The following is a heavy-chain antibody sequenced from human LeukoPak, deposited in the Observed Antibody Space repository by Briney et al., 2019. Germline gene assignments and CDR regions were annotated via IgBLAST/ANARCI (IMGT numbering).Heavy chain of an antibody. J-gene: IGHJ3*02. D-gene: IGHD3-22*01. CDR3: ARGWGYYDSSGYYPDAFDI. V-gene: IGHV4-34*01. CDR1: GGSFSGYY. Sequence: PSETLSLTCAVYGGSFSGYYWSWIRQPPGKGLEWIGEINHSGSTNYNPSLKSRVTISVDTSKNQFSLKLSSVTAADMAVYYCARGWGYYDSSGYYPDAFDIWRQGTMVTVSS. CDR2: INHSGST.